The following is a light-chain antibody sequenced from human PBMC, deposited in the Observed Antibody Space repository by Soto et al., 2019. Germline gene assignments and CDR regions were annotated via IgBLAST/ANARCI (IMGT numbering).Light chain of an antibody. J-gene: IGKJ4*01. Sequence: DIQMTQSPSSLSASVGDRVTITCRTSQSISSYLNWYQHKPGQAPKLLIYAASSLQSGVPSRFSGSGSGTDFTLTISSLQPEDFETYYCQQTYSIHHFGGGTKVDIK. CDR1: QSISSY. CDR2: AAS. CDR3: QQTYSIHH. V-gene: IGKV1-39*01.